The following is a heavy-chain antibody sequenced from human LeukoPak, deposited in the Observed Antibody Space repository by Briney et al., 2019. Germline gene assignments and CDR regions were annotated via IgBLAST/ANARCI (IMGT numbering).Heavy chain of an antibody. V-gene: IGHV1-69*04. CDR2: IIPILGIA. D-gene: IGHD3-22*01. J-gene: IGHJ4*02. CDR1: GGTFSSYA. Sequence: ASVKVSCKASGGTFSSYAISWVRQAPGQGLEWMGRIIPILGIANYAQKFQGRVTITADKSTSTAYMELSSLRSEDTAVCYCASASSGYYYGYYFDYWGQGTLVTVSS. CDR3: ASASSGYYYGYYFDY.